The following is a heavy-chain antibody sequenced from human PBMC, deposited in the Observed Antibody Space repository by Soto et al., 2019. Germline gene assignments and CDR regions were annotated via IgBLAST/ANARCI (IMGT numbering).Heavy chain of an antibody. Sequence: QVQLVESGGGVVQPGRSLRLSCAASGFTFSSYGMHWVRQAPGKGLEWVAVIWHDGNNKYYADSVKGRFTISRDNSKNTLYLQMNSLRAEDTAVYYCASEAPYYGMDVCGQGTTVTVSS. CDR3: ASEAPYYGMDV. CDR2: IWHDGNNK. J-gene: IGHJ6*02. V-gene: IGHV3-33*01. CDR1: GFTFSSYG.